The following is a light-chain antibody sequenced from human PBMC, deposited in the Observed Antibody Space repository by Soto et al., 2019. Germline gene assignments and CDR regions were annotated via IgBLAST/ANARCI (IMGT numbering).Light chain of an antibody. CDR2: AAS. V-gene: IGKV1-8*01. Sequence: AIRMTQSPSSLSASTGDRVTITCRASQGISSYLAWYQQKPGKAPKLLIYAASTLQSGVPSRFSGSGSGTDFKLTISCLQSADFATYYCQQYYSYPPITFGQGTRLEIK. J-gene: IGKJ5*01. CDR1: QGISSY. CDR3: QQYYSYPPIT.